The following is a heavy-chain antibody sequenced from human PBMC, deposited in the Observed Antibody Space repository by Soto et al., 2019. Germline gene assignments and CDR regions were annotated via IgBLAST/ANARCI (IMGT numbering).Heavy chain of an antibody. Sequence: EVQLVESGGGWVQPGGSLRLSCAASGFTVSSNYMSWVPQAPGKGLEWVSVLYSGGSTYYADSLKGRFTISRHNSKNTLYLEVNSLRGEDTAVYYWERGLPGFGRMGVWGKGTTVTVSS. J-gene: IGHJ6*04. D-gene: IGHD3-10*01. CDR1: GFTVSSNY. CDR2: LYSGGST. CDR3: ERGLPGFGRMGV. V-gene: IGHV3-53*04.